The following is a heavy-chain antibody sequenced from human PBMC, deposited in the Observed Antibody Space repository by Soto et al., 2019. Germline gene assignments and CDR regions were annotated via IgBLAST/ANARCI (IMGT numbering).Heavy chain of an antibody. CDR2: IYHSGST. CDR1: GGSISSGGYS. V-gene: IGHV4-30-2*01. Sequence: PSETLSLPCAVSGGSISSGGYSWSWFRQPPGKGLEWIGYIYHSGSTYYNPSLKSRVTISVDRSKNQFSLKLSSVTAADTAVYYCASVPDYWGQGTLVTVSS. CDR3: ASVPDY. D-gene: IGHD3-10*02. J-gene: IGHJ4*01.